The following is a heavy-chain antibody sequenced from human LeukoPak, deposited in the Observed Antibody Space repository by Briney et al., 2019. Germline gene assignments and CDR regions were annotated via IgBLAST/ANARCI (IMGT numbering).Heavy chain of an antibody. CDR3: ARLMDNNYDGSAFDY. CDR2: ISAYNGNT. J-gene: IGHJ4*02. D-gene: IGHD3-22*01. Sequence: ASVKVSCKASGYTFTSYGISWVRQAPGQGLEWMGWISAYNGNTNYAQKLQGRVTMTTDTSTSTAYMELRSLRSDDTALYYCARLMDNNYDGSAFDYWGQGTLVTVSS. V-gene: IGHV1-18*01. CDR1: GYTFTSYG.